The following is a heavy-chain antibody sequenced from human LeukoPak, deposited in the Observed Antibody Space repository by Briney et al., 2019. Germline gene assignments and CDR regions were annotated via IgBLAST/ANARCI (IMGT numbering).Heavy chain of an antibody. J-gene: IGHJ4*02. CDR1: GFTFSNYA. CDR3: AKDLGRYRNNFFDY. CDR2: ISGSGGST. Sequence: GGSLRLSCAASGFTFSNYAMSWVRQAPGKGLEWVSAISGSGGSTDYADSVKGRFTISRENSKNTLYLQMNSLRAEDTAVYYCAKDLGRYRNNFFDYWGQGNLVTVSS. D-gene: IGHD1-26*01. V-gene: IGHV3-23*01.